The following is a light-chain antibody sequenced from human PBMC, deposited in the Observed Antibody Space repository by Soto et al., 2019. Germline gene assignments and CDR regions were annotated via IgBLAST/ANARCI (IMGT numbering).Light chain of an antibody. J-gene: IGKJ2*01. CDR2: GAS. CDR1: QSVSSSY. CDR3: QQYGSSPYT. Sequence: EIVLTQSPGTLSLSPGERATLSCRASQSVSSSYLAWYQQKPGQAPRLLIYGASSRATGIPDRFSGSGSGTDFTLTISRLEPEDFAVYYCQQYGSSPYTFGLGTKGDIK. V-gene: IGKV3-20*01.